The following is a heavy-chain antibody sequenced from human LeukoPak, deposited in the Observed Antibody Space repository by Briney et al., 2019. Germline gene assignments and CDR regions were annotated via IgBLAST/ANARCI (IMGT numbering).Heavy chain of an antibody. V-gene: IGHV3-21*01. Sequence: PGGSLRLSCAASGFTFSSYSMNWVRQAPGKGLEWVSSISSSSSYIYYADSVKGRFTISRDNAKNSLYLQMNSLRAEDTAVYYCARGMAAAQYLDYWGQGTLVTVSS. CDR1: GFTFSSYS. CDR2: ISSSSSYI. J-gene: IGHJ4*02. CDR3: ARGMAAAQYLDY. D-gene: IGHD6-13*01.